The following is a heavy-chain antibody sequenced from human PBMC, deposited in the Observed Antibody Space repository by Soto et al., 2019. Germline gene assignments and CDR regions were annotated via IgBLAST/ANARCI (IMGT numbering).Heavy chain of an antibody. Sequence: ASVKVSCKASGYTFTGYYMHWVRQAPGQGLEWMGWINPNSGGTNYAQKFQGWVTMTRDTSISTAYMELSRLRSDDTAVYYCARGRRSSGWHNWFAPWGQGTLVTV. CDR1: GYTFTGYY. CDR2: INPNSGGT. J-gene: IGHJ5*02. D-gene: IGHD6-19*01. V-gene: IGHV1-2*04. CDR3: ARGRRSSGWHNWFAP.